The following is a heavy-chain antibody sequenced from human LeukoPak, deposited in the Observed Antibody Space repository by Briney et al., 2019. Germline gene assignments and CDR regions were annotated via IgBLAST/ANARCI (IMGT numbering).Heavy chain of an antibody. CDR1: GGSISSGSYY. D-gene: IGHD6-19*01. CDR2: IYTSGST. CDR3: ARDRAVAGANAFDI. V-gene: IGHV4-61*02. J-gene: IGHJ3*02. Sequence: SETLSLTCTVSGGSISSGSYYWSWIRQLAGKGLEWIGRIYTSGSTNYNPSLKSRVTISVDTSKNQFSLKLSSVTAADTAVYYCARDRAVAGANAFDIWGQGTMVTVSS.